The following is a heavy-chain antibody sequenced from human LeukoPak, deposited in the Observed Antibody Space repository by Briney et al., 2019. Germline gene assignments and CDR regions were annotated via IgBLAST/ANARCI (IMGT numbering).Heavy chain of an antibody. V-gene: IGHV4-39*07. CDR3: ARDHSNAVTMIYYFDY. Sequence: SETLSLTCTVSGGSISSSSYYWGWIRQPPGKGLEWIGSIYYSGSTYYNPSLKSRVTISVDTSKNQFSLKLSSVTAADTAVYYRARDHSNAVTMIYYFDYWGQGTLVTVSS. CDR1: GGSISSSSYY. CDR2: IYYSGST. J-gene: IGHJ4*02. D-gene: IGHD3-22*01.